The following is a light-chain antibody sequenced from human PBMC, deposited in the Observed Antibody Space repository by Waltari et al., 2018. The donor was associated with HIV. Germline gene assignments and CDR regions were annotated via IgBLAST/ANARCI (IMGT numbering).Light chain of an antibody. CDR2: SND. Sequence: QSVLTQPPSVSGTPGQNVTISCSGSSTNIGSNIVNWYQQVPEAAPKLLIYSNDQRPSGVPDRFSGSKSGTSTSLAIRGLQSADEADYYCAAWDDSLNGMFGGGTKLTV. CDR3: AAWDDSLNGM. J-gene: IGLJ3*02. CDR1: STNIGSNI. V-gene: IGLV1-44*01.